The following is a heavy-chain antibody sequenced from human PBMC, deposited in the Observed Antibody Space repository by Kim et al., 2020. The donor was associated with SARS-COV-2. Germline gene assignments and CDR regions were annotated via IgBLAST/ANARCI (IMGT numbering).Heavy chain of an antibody. V-gene: IGHV3-30*04. J-gene: IGHJ6*02. CDR3: ARDRYSNYAGPYYYYYGMDV. CDR1: GFTFSSYA. Sequence: GGSLRLSCAASGFTFSSYAMHWVRQAPGKGLEWVAVISYDGSNKYYVDSVKGRFTISRDNSKNTLYLQMNSLRAEDTAVYYCARDRYSNYAGPYYYYYGMDVWGQGTTVTVSS. CDR2: ISYDGSNK. D-gene: IGHD4-4*01.